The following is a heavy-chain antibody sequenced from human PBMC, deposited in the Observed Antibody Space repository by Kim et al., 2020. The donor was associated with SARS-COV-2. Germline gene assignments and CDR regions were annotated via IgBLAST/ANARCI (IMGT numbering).Heavy chain of an antibody. J-gene: IGHJ6*01. V-gene: IGHV3-49*03. CDR1: GFTFGDYA. CDR3: HRGVRKEDKAMGG. D-gene: IGHD5-18*01. CDR2: IRSKANGGKT. Sequence: GGSLRLSCTASGFTFGDYAMSWFRQAPGKGLEWVGFIRSKANGGKTEYAESVKGRFTITRDDSKSIANIKMNSLKTEDTDVYYCHRGVRKEDKAMGGWG.